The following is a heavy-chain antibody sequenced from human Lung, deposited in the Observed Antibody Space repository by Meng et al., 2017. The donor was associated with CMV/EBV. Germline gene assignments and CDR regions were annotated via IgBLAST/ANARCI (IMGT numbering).Heavy chain of an antibody. CDR2: IKADGSEK. Sequence: ESLKISCAASGFTFSSHWMCWVRQAPGKGLEWVANIKADGSEKCYVDSVKGRFTVSRDNAKNSLYLQMNSLRAEDTAVYYCACNSGDCWGQGTLVTVSS. J-gene: IGHJ4*02. V-gene: IGHV3-7*01. CDR1: GFTFSSHW. D-gene: IGHD3-10*01. CDR3: ACNSGDC.